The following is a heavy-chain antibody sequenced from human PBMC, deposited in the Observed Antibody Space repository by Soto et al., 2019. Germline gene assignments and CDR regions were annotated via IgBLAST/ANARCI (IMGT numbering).Heavy chain of an antibody. CDR1: GGSISSYS. V-gene: IGHV4-59*01. D-gene: IGHD3-3*01. Sequence: SETLSLTCTVSGGSISSYSWSWIRQPPGKGLEWIGYVYYSGSTNYNPSLKSRVTISVDTSKNQFSLTLSSVTAADTAVYYCAGSIQRHDYYGMDVWGQGTTVTVSS. J-gene: IGHJ6*02. CDR3: AGSIQRHDYYGMDV. CDR2: VYYSGST.